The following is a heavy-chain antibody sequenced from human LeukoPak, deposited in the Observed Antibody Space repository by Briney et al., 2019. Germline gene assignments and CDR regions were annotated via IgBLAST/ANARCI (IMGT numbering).Heavy chain of an antibody. CDR1: GGSISSYY. CDR3: ARQYYGSGSYDGSWFDP. Sequence: SETLSLTCTVSGGSISSYYWSWIRQPPGKGLEWIGYIYYSGSTNYNPSLKSRVTISVDTSKNQFSLKLSSVTAADTAVYYCARQYYGSGSYDGSWFDPWGQGTLVNVSS. CDR2: IYYSGST. D-gene: IGHD3-10*01. J-gene: IGHJ5*02. V-gene: IGHV4-59*01.